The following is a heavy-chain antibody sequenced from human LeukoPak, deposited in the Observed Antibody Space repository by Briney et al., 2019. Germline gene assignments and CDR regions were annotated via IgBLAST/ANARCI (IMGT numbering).Heavy chain of an antibody. D-gene: IGHD4-17*01. CDR3: ARVTVTTSRYNWFDP. V-gene: IGHV3-48*03. J-gene: IGHJ5*02. Sequence: PGGSLRLSCAASGFTFSSYEMNWVRQAPGKRLEWVSYISSSGSTIYYADPVKGRFTISRDNAKNSLYLQMNSLRAEDTAVYYCARVTVTTSRYNWFDPWGQGTLVTVSS. CDR1: GFTFSSYE. CDR2: ISSSGSTI.